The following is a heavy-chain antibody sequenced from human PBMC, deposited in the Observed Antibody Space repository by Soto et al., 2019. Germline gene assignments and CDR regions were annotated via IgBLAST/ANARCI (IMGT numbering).Heavy chain of an antibody. CDR2: INHSGST. CDR1: GGSFSGYY. D-gene: IGHD3-3*01. Sequence: PSETLSLTCAVYGGSFSGYYWSWIRQPPGKGLEWIGEINHSGSTNYNPSLKSRVTISVDTSKNQFSLKLSSVTAADTAVYYCARVGNTYYDFWSGYPPDLDVWGQGTTVTVS. J-gene: IGHJ6*02. CDR3: ARVGNTYYDFWSGYPPDLDV. V-gene: IGHV4-34*01.